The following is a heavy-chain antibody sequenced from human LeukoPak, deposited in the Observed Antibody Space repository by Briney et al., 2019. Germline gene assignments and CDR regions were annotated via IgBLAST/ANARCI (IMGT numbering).Heavy chain of an antibody. CDR2: IYYSGST. V-gene: IGHV4-31*03. J-gene: IGHJ5*02. D-gene: IGHD2-21*01. Sequence: SETLSLTCTVSGGSISSGGYYWSWIRQHPGKGLEWIGYIYYSGSTYYNPSLKSRVTISVDTSKNQFSLKLSSVTAADTAVYYCARGHQGTYYSGGFDPWGQGTLVTVSS. CDR3: ARGHQGTYYSGGFDP. CDR1: GGSISSGGYY.